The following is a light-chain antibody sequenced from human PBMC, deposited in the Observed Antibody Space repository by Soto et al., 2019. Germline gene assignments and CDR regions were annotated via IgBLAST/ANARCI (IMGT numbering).Light chain of an antibody. CDR2: GAS. J-gene: IGKJ2*01. CDR3: QEYNNWPPMYT. CDR1: QSVSSN. Sequence: EIVMTQSPATLSVSPGETATLSCRASQSVSSNLAWYQQKPGQAPRLLIYGASTRATGIPARFSGSGSGTEFTLTISSLQSEDLAVYYCQEYNNWPPMYTFGQGTKLEIK. V-gene: IGKV3-15*01.